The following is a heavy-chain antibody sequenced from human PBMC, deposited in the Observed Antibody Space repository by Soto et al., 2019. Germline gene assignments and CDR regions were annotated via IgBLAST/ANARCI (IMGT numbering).Heavy chain of an antibody. D-gene: IGHD6-13*01. J-gene: IGHJ4*02. Sequence: ASVKVSCKASGYTFTSYYMHWVRQAPGQGLEWMGIINPSGGSTSYAQKFQGRVTMTRDTSTSTVYMELSSLGSEDTAVYYCARDFDWIAAAGISYYFDYWGQGTLVTVSS. CDR2: INPSGGST. CDR3: ARDFDWIAAAGISYYFDY. CDR1: GYTFTSYY. V-gene: IGHV1-46*01.